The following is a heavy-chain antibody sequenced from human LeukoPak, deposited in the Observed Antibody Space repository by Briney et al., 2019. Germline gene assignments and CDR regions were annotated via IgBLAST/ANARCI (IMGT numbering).Heavy chain of an antibody. V-gene: IGHV4-39*01. CDR3: ARSYYDYVWGSHRSPGWFDP. J-gene: IGHJ5*02. CDR2: IYYSGST. CDR1: GGSISSSSYY. D-gene: IGHD3-16*02. Sequence: SETLSLTCTVSGGSISSSSYYWGWIRQPPGKGLEWIGSIYYSGSTYYNPSLKSRVTISVDTSKNQFSLKLSSVTAADTAVYYCARSYYDYVWGSHRSPGWFDPWGQGTLVTVSS.